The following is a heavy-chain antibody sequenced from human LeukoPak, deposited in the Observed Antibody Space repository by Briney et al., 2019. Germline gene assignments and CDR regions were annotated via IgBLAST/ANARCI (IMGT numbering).Heavy chain of an antibody. D-gene: IGHD4-17*01. CDR1: GFTFSSYA. V-gene: IGHV3-23*01. CDR3: AKDQSFYGDFPGGYDY. J-gene: IGHJ4*02. Sequence: GASLRLSCAASGFTFSSYAMSWVRQAPGKGLEGVSAISGSGGSTYYADSVKGRFTISRDNSKNTLYLQMNSLRAEDTAVYYCAKDQSFYGDFPGGYDYWGQGTLVTVSS. CDR2: ISGSGGST.